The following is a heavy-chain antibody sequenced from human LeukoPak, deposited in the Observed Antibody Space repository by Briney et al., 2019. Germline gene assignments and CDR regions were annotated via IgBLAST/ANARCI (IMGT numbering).Heavy chain of an antibody. V-gene: IGHV3-7*01. D-gene: IGHD5-12*01. CDR3: ARDGGVTGYDSLDY. J-gene: IGHJ4*02. Sequence: PGGSLRLSCVASGFSFSSFWMTWVRQAPGKGLEWVANINQEGSEKNYADSVEGRFIISRDNAKNSVYLQLNSLTAEDTAVYYCARDGGVTGYDSLDYWGQGTLVTVSS. CDR2: INQEGSEK. CDR1: GFSFSSFW.